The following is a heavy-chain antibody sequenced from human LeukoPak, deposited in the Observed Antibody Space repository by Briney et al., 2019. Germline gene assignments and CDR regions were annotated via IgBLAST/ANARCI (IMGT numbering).Heavy chain of an antibody. D-gene: IGHD2-15*01. CDR2: AYYSGHT. V-gene: IGHV4-59*08. CDR3: ARNPFATPFDY. J-gene: IGHJ4*02. CDR1: GGSISDNY. Sequence: SETLSLTCTVSGGSISDNYWSWIRQPPGKGLEWIGYAYYSGHTNYNSSLKSRVTISLDTSKSQFSLRLSSVTAADTAVYFCARNPFATPFDYWGPGTLVTVSS.